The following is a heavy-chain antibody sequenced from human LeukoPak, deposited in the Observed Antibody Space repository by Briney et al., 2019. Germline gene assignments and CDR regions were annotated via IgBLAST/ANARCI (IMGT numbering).Heavy chain of an antibody. D-gene: IGHD3-3*01. CDR3: ARGGYYDFWSGYYRPFDY. CDR1: GGSISSGGYY. CDR2: INHSGST. J-gene: IGHJ4*02. V-gene: IGHV4-30-2*01. Sequence: SQTLSLTCTVSGGSISSGGYYWSWIRQPPGKGLEWIGEINHSGSTNYNPSLKSRVTISVDTSKNQFSLKLSSVTAADTALYYCARGGYYDFWSGYYRPFDYWGQGTLVTVSS.